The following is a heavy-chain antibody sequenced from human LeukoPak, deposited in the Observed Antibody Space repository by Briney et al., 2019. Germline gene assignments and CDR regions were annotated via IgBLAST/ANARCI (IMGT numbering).Heavy chain of an antibody. CDR2: INSAGNTT. CDR3: ARGMRGSSAFDY. CDR1: GLTFTRYW. D-gene: IGHD3-16*01. V-gene: IGHV3-74*01. J-gene: IGHJ4*02. Sequence: GGSLRLSCAASGLTFTRYWMHWVRQAPGKGLVWVSRINSAGNTTDYAESVKGRFSIPRDNSKNTLSLQMNNLRVEDTAVYYCARGMRGSSAFDYWGQGTLVTVSS.